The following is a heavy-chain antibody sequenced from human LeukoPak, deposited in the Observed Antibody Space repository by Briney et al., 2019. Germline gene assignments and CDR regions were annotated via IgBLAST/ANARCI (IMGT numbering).Heavy chain of an antibody. CDR2: ISSSSSYI. CDR1: GFTFSSYS. Sequence: GGPLRLSCAASGFTFSSYSMNWVRQAPGKGLEWVSSISSSSSYIYYADSVKGRFTISRDNAKDSLYLQMNSLRAEDTAVYYCARVSLQYSSGWYADAFDIWGQGTMVTVSS. J-gene: IGHJ3*02. D-gene: IGHD6-19*01. CDR3: ARVSLQYSSGWYADAFDI. V-gene: IGHV3-21*01.